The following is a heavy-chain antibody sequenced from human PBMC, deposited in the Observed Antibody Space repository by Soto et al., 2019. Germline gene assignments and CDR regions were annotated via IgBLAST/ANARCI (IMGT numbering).Heavy chain of an antibody. CDR3: AIVRPYYYGSGSYYFDY. D-gene: IGHD3-10*01. J-gene: IGHJ4*02. CDR2: ISYDGSNK. Sequence: GGSLRLSCAASGFTFSSYVMHWVRQAPGKGLEWVAVISYDGSNKYYADSVKGRFTISRDNSKNTLYLQMNSLRAEDTAVYYCAIVRPYYYGSGSYYFDYWGQGTLVTVSS. CDR1: GFTFSSYV. V-gene: IGHV3-30*03.